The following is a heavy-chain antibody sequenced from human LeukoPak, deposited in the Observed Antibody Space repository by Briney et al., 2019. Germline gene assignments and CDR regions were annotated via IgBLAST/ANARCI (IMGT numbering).Heavy chain of an antibody. Sequence: ASLNVSSMASGYTFTVYYMHWVSQAPGQGLEWMGWINPNSGGTNYAQKFQGRVTMTEDTSTDTAYMELSSLRSEDTAVYYCAAELMSGHFDHWGQGTLVTVSS. CDR1: GYTFTVYY. D-gene: IGHD3-10*01. V-gene: IGHV1-2*02. CDR3: AAELMSGHFDH. J-gene: IGHJ4*02. CDR2: INPNSGGT.